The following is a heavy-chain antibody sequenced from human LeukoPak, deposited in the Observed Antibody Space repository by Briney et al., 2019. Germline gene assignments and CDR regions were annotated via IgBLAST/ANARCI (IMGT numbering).Heavy chain of an antibody. Sequence: PSQTLSLTCTVSGGSISSGDYYWSWIRQPPGKGREWIGYIYYSGSTYYNPSLKSRVTISVDTSKSQFSLKLSSVTAADTAVYYCARTSFFWSGYYTGRWFDPWGQGTLVTVSS. CDR1: GGSISSGDYY. J-gene: IGHJ5*02. CDR2: IYYSGST. D-gene: IGHD3-3*01. CDR3: ARTSFFWSGYYTGRWFDP. V-gene: IGHV4-30-4*08.